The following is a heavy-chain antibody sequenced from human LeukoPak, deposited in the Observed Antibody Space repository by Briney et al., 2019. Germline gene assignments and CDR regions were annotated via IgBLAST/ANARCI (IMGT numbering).Heavy chain of an antibody. CDR2: IYYIVGT. D-gene: IGHD6-19*01. CDR1: SGSISSYY. CDR3: ARAPPKRHPNYSSGWYGWEYNWFDP. V-gene: IGHV4-59*08. J-gene: IGHJ5*02. Sequence: SETLFLTCTVSSGSISSYYWSWIRQPPGKGLEWIWYIYYIVGTNYNTSLKSRVTISVDTSKNQFSLKLSSVTAADTAVYYCARAPPKRHPNYSSGWYGWEYNWFDPWGQGTLVTVSS.